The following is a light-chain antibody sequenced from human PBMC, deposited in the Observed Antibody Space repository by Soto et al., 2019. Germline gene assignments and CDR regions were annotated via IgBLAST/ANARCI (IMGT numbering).Light chain of an antibody. CDR3: SSYTSSSTLLYV. V-gene: IGLV2-14*01. Sequence: QSALTQPASVSGSPGQSSTISYTGTSSDVGGYNYVSWYQQHPGKAPKLMIYDVSNRPSGVSNRFSGSKPGNTASLTISGLQAEDEADYYCSSYTSSSTLLYVFGTGTKLTVL. J-gene: IGLJ1*01. CDR1: SSDVGGYNY. CDR2: DVS.